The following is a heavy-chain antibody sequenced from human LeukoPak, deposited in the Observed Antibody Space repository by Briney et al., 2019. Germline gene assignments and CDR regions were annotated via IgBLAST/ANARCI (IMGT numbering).Heavy chain of an antibody. CDR1: GFTFSSYA. CDR2: ISGSGGST. V-gene: IGHV3-23*01. Sequence: GGSLRLSCAASGFTFSSYAMSWVRQAPGKGLEWVSAISGSGGSTYYADSVKGRFTISRDNSKNTLYLQMNSLRAEDTAVYYCARGNKRHVLRFLEWFPYYMDVWGKGTTVTVSS. D-gene: IGHD3-3*01. CDR3: ARGNKRHVLRFLEWFPYYMDV. J-gene: IGHJ6*03.